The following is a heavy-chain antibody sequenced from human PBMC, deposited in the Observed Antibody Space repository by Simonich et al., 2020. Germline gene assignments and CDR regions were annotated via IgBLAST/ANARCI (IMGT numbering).Heavy chain of an antibody. V-gene: IGHV3-7*01. D-gene: IGHD3-10*01. CDR1: GFTFSSYW. J-gene: IGHJ4*02. Sequence: EVQLVESGGGLVQPGGSLRLSCAASGFTFSSYWMSWVRQAPGKGLEWVENKKQDRREKYYVDSVKGRFTISRDNAKNSLYLQMNSLRAEDTAVYYCARDREVYGSGSYYNYWGQGTLVTVSS. CDR3: ARDREVYGSGSYYNY. CDR2: KKQDRREK.